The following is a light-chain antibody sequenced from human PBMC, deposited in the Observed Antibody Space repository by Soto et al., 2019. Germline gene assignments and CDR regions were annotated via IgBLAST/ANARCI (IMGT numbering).Light chain of an antibody. CDR2: GVT. Sequence: QSALTQPASVSGSPGQTITISCTGTSSEIGGYNAVSWYQHHPGKAPKLIIYGVTHRPAGISDRFSASKSGNTASLTISGLQAEDEADYYCNSFRVNHLYVFGTGTKVTVL. CDR3: NSFRVNHLYV. J-gene: IGLJ1*01. V-gene: IGLV2-14*01. CDR1: SSEIGGYNA.